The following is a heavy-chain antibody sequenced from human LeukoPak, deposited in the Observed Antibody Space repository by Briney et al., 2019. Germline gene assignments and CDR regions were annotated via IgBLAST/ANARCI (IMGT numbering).Heavy chain of an antibody. D-gene: IGHD3-22*01. V-gene: IGHV4-39*07. CDR3: ARSPTLYYYDSSGYWFDP. J-gene: IGHJ5*02. CDR2: IYYSGST. CDR1: GGSISSYY. Sequence: SETLSLTCTVSGGSISSYYWGWIRQPPGKGLEWIGSIYYSGSTYYNPSLKSRVTISVDTSKNQFSLKLSSVTAADTAVYYCARSPTLYYYDSSGYWFDPWGQGTLVTVSS.